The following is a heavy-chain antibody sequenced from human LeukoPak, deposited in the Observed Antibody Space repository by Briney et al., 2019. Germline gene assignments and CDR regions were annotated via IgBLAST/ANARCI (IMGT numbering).Heavy chain of an antibody. CDR2: IRYDGSNK. D-gene: IGHD2-2*02. J-gene: IGHJ4*02. Sequence: PGGSLRLSCAASGFTFSSYGMHWVRQAPGKGLEWVAFIRYDGSNKYYADSVEGRFTISRDNSKNTLYLQMNSLRAEDTAVYYCAKGGYCSSTSCYRFDYWGQGTLVTVSS. CDR3: AKGGYCSSTSCYRFDY. CDR1: GFTFSSYG. V-gene: IGHV3-30*02.